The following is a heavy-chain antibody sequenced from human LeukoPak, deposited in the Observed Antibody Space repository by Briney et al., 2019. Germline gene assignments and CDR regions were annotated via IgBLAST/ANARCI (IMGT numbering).Heavy chain of an antibody. V-gene: IGHV1-2*02. CDR3: ARVRRIAAAGTGYFQH. D-gene: IGHD6-13*01. J-gene: IGHJ1*01. Sequence: ASVKVSCKASGYTFTGYYMHWVRQAPGQGLEWMGWINPNSGGTNYAQKFQGRVTMTGDTSISTAYMELSRLRSDDTAVYYCARVRRIAAAGTGYFQHWGQGTLVTVSS. CDR2: INPNSGGT. CDR1: GYTFTGYY.